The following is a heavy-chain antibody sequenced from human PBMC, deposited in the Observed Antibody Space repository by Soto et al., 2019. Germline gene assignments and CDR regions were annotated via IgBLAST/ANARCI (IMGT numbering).Heavy chain of an antibody. CDR3: AKGTAANYYYGMDV. D-gene: IGHD6-13*01. J-gene: IGHJ6*02. CDR1: GFTFSSYG. Sequence: GGSLRLSCSASGFTFSSYGMHWVRQVTGKGLEYVSAISSNGGSTYYADSLKGRFTISRDNSKNTLYLQMNSLRAEDTAVYYCAKGTAANYYYGMDVWGQGTTVTVSS. V-gene: IGHV3-64*04. CDR2: ISSNGGST.